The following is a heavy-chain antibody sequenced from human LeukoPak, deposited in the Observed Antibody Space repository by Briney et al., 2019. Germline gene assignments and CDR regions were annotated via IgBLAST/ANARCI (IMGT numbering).Heavy chain of an antibody. D-gene: IGHD4-23*01. CDR3: ARGLMTTVVTPGVIDY. CDR1: GGSISSGSYY. V-gene: IGHV4-61*02. J-gene: IGHJ4*02. Sequence: PSETLSLTCTVSGGSISSGSYYWSWIRQPAGKGLEWIGRIYTSGSTNYNPSPKSRVTISVDTSKNQFSLKLSSVTAADTAVYYCARGLMTTVVTPGVIDYWGQGTLVTVSS. CDR2: IYTSGST.